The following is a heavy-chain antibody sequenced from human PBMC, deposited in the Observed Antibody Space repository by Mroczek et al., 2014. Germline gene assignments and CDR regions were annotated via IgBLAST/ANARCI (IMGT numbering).Heavy chain of an antibody. CDR1: GFTFSSYA. Sequence: QVQLVESGGGVVQPGRSLRLSCAASGFTFSSYAMHWVRQAPGKGLEWVAVISYDGSNKYYADSVKGRFTISRDNSKNTLYLQMNSLRAEDTAVYYCARPRIAAAGTDFDYWGQGTLVTVSS. CDR2: ISYDGSNK. CDR3: ARPRIAAAGTDFDY. V-gene: IGHV3-30-3*01. D-gene: IGHD6-13*01. J-gene: IGHJ4*02.